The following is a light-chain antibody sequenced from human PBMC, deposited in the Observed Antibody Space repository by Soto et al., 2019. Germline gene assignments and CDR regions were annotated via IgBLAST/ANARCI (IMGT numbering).Light chain of an antibody. CDR3: QQRSNWPGT. V-gene: IGKV3-11*01. CDR1: QHVSRY. J-gene: IGKJ1*01. CDR2: DAS. Sequence: EIVLTQSPATLSLSPGERATLSCRASQHVSRYLAWYQQRPGQAPRLLIYDASTRATGIPARFSGSGSGTDFTLTISSLEPEDFAFYYCQQRSNWPGTFGQGTKVEVK.